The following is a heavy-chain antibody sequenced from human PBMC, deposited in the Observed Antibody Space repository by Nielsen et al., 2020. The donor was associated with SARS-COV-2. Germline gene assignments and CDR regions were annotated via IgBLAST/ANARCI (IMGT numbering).Heavy chain of an antibody. J-gene: IGHJ2*01. V-gene: IGHV3-64*04. CDR2: ISSNGGST. D-gene: IGHD6-19*01. Sequence: GGSLRLSCSASGFTISSYAMHWVRQAPGKGLEYVSAISSNGGSTYYADSVKGRFTISRDNAKNSLYLQMNSLRAEDTALYHCATEAVADDWYFDLWGRGTLVTVSS. CDR3: ATEAVADDWYFDL. CDR1: GFTISSYA.